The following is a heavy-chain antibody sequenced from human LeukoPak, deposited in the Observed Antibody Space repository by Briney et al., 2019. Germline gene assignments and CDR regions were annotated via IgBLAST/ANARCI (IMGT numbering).Heavy chain of an antibody. J-gene: IGHJ1*01. CDR2: ISSSSSYI. V-gene: IGHV3-21*01. CDR3: ARAPPAGYISSWGIILQH. Sequence: GGSLRLSCAASGFTFSSYSMNWVRQAPGKGLEWASSISSSSSYIYYADSVKGRFTISRDNAKNSLYLQMNSLRAEDTAVYYCARAPPAGYISSWGIILQHWGQGTLVTVSS. D-gene: IGHD6-13*01. CDR1: GFTFSSYS.